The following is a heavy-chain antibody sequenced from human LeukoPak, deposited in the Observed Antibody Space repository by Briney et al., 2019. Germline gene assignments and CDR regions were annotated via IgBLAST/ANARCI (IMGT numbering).Heavy chain of an antibody. Sequence: GGSLRLSCAASGFTFSRYSMHWVRQAPGKGLEWVSSISTTNSYIYYADSVKGRFAISRDNAKNSLYLQMNSLRAEDTAIYYCARDQQWLDTGGGFDYWGQGTLVAVSS. D-gene: IGHD6-19*01. CDR3: ARDQQWLDTGGGFDY. V-gene: IGHV3-21*01. CDR2: ISTTNSYI. J-gene: IGHJ4*02. CDR1: GFTFSRYS.